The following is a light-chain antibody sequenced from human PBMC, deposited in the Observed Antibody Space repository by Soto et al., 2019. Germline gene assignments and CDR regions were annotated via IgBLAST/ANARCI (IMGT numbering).Light chain of an antibody. V-gene: IGKV3-20*01. J-gene: IGKJ4*01. CDR2: GAS. CDR3: QQYGSSPLT. Sequence: VLAQSPGSLSLSPGERATLSGRASQSVSSSYLAWYQQKPGQAPRLLIYGASSRATGIPDRFSDSGSGTDFTLTISRLEPEDFAVYYCQQYGSSPLTFGGGTKVDIK. CDR1: QSVSSSY.